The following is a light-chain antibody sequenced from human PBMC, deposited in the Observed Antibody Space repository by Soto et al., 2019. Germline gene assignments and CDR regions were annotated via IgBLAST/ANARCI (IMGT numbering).Light chain of an antibody. V-gene: IGKV3D-15*01. CDR1: RSVGNN. J-gene: IGKJ1*01. Sequence: EIVLTQSPATLSLSPGERATLSCRASRSVGNNLAWYQKKPGQAPGLLIYAASTRATGIPARFSGSGSGTEFTLTISSLQSEDFAVYYCQQYNNWPPTWTFGQGTKVDIK. CDR2: AAS. CDR3: QQYNNWPPTWT.